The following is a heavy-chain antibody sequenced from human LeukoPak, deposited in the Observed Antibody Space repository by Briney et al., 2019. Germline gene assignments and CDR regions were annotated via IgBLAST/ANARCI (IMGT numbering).Heavy chain of an antibody. J-gene: IGHJ4*02. V-gene: IGHV3-30*18. CDR1: GFTFSSYG. Sequence: PGRSLRLSCAASGFTFSSYGMHWVRQAPGKGLEGVAVISYDGSNKYYADSVKGRFTISGDNSKNTLYLQMNSLGAEDTAVYYCAKDPYSYGLNYFDYWGQGTLVTVSS. CDR3: AKDPYSYGLNYFDY. D-gene: IGHD5-18*01. CDR2: ISYDGSNK.